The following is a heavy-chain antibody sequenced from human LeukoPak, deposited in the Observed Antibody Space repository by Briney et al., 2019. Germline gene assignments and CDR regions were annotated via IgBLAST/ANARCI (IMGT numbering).Heavy chain of an antibody. J-gene: IGHJ4*02. CDR2: IYTSVST. V-gene: IGHV4-61*02. CDR3: ARTGYSSSWYPA. CDR1: GGSLSSGSYY. Sequence: PSETLSLTCTVSGGSLSSGSYYWSWVRQPAGKGLEWIGRIYTSVSTNYNPSLKSRVTISVDASKNQFSLKLSSVAAADTAVYYCARTGYSSSWYPAWGQGTLVTVSS. D-gene: IGHD6-13*01.